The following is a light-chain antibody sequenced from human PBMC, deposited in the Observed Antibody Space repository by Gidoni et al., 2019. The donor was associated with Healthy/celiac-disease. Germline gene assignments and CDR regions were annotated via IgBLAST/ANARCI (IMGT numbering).Light chain of an antibody. Sequence: QSALTQPASVSGSPGQSITISCTGTSSDVGSYNLVSWYQQHPGKAPKLMIYEVSTRPSGVSNRFSCSKSGNTASLTISGLQAEDEADYYCCSYAVSSTFYVFGTGTKVTVL. J-gene: IGLJ1*01. CDR2: EVS. CDR1: SSDVGSYNL. V-gene: IGLV2-23*02. CDR3: CSYAVSSTFYV.